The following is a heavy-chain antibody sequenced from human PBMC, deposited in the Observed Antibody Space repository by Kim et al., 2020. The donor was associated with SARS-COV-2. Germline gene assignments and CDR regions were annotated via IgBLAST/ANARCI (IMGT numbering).Heavy chain of an antibody. Sequence: SVKCRLTISRDRSKNTIYVQMDSLKPDDTAFYYCARRLYHHGGVYYPFDFWGQGTLVTVSS. D-gene: IGHD3-22*01. V-gene: IGHV3-30*01. CDR3: ARRLYHHGGVYYPFDF. J-gene: IGHJ4*02.